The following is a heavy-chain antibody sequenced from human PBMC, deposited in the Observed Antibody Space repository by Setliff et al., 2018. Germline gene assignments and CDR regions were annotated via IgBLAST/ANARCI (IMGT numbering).Heavy chain of an antibody. CDR3: AREGVDSRSSTDYRYYMDV. J-gene: IGHJ6*03. CDR1: GGTFSNYG. Sequence: ASVKVSCKASGGTFSNYGVSWVRQGPGQGLEWMGWMNPNSGNTGYAQKFQARVTMTADTSTKTVYMELRSLTSDDTAVYYCAREGVDSRSSTDYRYYMDVWGKGTTVTVSS. D-gene: IGHD6-6*01. V-gene: IGHV1-18*01. CDR2: MNPNSGNT.